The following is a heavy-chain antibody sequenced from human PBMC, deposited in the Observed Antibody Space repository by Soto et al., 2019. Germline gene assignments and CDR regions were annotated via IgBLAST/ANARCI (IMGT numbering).Heavy chain of an antibody. D-gene: IGHD2-8*01. Sequence: GESLKISFRFSGYSFTSYLIILVLQVPGKGLEWMGRIDPSDSYTNYSPSFQGHVTISADKSISTAYLQWSSLKASNTAMYYCAINLETTEQIRMVKYGMDVWGQGTTVTVSS. V-gene: IGHV5-10-1*01. J-gene: IGHJ6*02. CDR2: IDPSDSYT. CDR3: AINLETTEQIRMVKYGMDV. CDR1: GYSFTSYL.